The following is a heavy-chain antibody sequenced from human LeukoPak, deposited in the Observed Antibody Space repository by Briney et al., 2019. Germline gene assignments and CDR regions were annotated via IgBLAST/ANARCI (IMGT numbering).Heavy chain of an antibody. CDR2: ISGSGGST. Sequence: GGSLRLSCAASGFTFSSYAMSWVRQAPGKGLEWVSAISGSGGSTDYADSVKGRFTISRDNSKNTLDLQMNSLRAEGTAVYYCAKAGYSHTTGRFDYWGQGTLVTVSS. D-gene: IGHD5-18*01. CDR3: AKAGYSHTTGRFDY. J-gene: IGHJ4*02. V-gene: IGHV3-23*01. CDR1: GFTFSSYA.